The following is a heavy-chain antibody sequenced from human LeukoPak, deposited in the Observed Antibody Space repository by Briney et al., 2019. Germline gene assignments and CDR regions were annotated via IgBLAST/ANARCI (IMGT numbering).Heavy chain of an antibody. D-gene: IGHD3-22*01. V-gene: IGHV5-51*01. CDR1: GYSFTSYW. Sequence: GESLKISCKGSGYSFTSYWIGWVRQMPGKGLEWMGIIYPGDSDTRYSPSFQGQVTISADKSISTAYLQWSSLKASDTAMYYCARPTFSGYYYYGMDVGGQGTTVTVSS. CDR2: IYPGDSDT. CDR3: ARPTFSGYYYYGMDV. J-gene: IGHJ6*02.